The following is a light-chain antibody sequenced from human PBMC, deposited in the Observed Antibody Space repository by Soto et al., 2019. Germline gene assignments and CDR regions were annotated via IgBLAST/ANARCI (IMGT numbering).Light chain of an antibody. V-gene: IGKV1-39*01. Sequence: DVPMTQSPSSLSASVGDRVTFTCRASQSIGIYLNWYQHKPGKAPKLLLYAATSLQGGVPSRFSGRGYVTDFTHTISSLQPEDDAKYYRQPRDSTPRLTFGGGNKVDIK. CDR3: QPRDSTPRLT. CDR1: QSIGIY. J-gene: IGKJ4*01. CDR2: AAT.